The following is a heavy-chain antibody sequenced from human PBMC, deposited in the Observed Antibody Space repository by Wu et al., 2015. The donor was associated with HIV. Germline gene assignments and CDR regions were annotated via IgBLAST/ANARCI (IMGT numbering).Heavy chain of an antibody. Sequence: QVQLVQSGAEVKKPGSSVKVSCKASGGTFSSYAISWVRQAPGQGLEWMGGIIPIFGTANYAQKFQGRVTMTTDTTTTTAHMELRSLRSDDTAVYYCARKLKEAQTLWFGDHAFALWGQGTMVIVSS. CDR1: GGTFSSYA. CDR2: IIPIFGTA. CDR3: ARKLKEAQTLWFGDHAFAL. J-gene: IGHJ3*01. V-gene: IGHV1-69*05. D-gene: IGHD3-10*01.